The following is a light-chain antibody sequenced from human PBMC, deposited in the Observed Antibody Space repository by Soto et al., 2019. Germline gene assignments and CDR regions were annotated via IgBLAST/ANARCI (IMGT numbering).Light chain of an antibody. J-gene: IGKJ1*01. CDR1: QGISSY. V-gene: IGKV1-8*01. CDR3: QQYNSYPWT. Sequence: AIRMTQSPSSFSASTGDRVTITCRASQGISSYLAWYQQKPTKAPKLLIYAASTLQSGVPSRFSGSGSGTDFTLTISCLQSEDFATYYCQQYNSYPWTFGQGTKVEIK. CDR2: AAS.